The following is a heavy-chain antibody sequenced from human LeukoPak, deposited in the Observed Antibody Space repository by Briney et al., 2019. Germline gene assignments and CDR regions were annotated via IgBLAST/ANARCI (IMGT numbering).Heavy chain of an antibody. J-gene: IGHJ4*02. CDR1: GFTFDDYA. D-gene: IGHD1-1*01. Sequence: PGRSLRLSCAASGFTFDDYAMHWVRQAPGKGLEWGSGISWNSGSIGYADSVKGRFTISRDNAKNSLYLQMNSLRAEDMALYYCAKDMGSKFFSGKDYWGQGTLVTVSS. V-gene: IGHV3-9*03. CDR2: ISWNSGSI. CDR3: AKDMGSKFFSGKDY.